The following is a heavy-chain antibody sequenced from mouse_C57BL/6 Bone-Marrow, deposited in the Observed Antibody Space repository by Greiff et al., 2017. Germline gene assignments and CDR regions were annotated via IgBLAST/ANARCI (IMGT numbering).Heavy chain of an antibody. CDR1: GYTFTSYW. V-gene: IGHV1-55*01. D-gene: IGHD2-12*01. Sequence: VQLQQPGAELVKPGASVKMSCKASGYTFTSYWITWVKQRPGQGLEWIGDIYPGSGSTNYNETFKSKATLTVDTSSSTAYMQLSSLTSEDSAVYYCARPSYRNYWYFDVWGTGTTVTVSS. CDR3: ARPSYRNYWYFDV. J-gene: IGHJ1*03. CDR2: IYPGSGST.